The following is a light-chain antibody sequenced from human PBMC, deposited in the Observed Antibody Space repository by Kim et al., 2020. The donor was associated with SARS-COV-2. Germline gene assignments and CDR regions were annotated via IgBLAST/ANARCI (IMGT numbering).Light chain of an antibody. CDR1: QSISSN. CDR2: GAS. Sequence: SVSPGERASLSCRASQSISSNLAWYQQKPGQAPRLLIDGASTRATGIPSRFSGSGSGTEFTITISSLQSEDFAVYSCQQYNNWPYTFGQGTKLEI. V-gene: IGKV3-15*01. CDR3: QQYNNWPYT. J-gene: IGKJ2*01.